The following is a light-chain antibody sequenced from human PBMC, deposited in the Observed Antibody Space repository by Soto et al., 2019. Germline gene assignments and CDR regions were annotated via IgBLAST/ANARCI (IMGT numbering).Light chain of an antibody. CDR2: GAS. CDR1: QSVSSN. CDR3: QQYGSSPLT. V-gene: IGKV3-20*01. J-gene: IGKJ4*01. Sequence: EIVMTQSPATLSVSPGERATLSCRASQSVSSNLAWYQQKPAQAPRLLIYGASSRATGVPDRFSGSGSGTDFTLTISRVEPEDFAVYYCQQYGSSPLTFGGGTKVDIK.